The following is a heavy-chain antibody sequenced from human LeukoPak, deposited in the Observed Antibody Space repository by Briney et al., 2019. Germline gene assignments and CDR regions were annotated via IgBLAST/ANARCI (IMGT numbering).Heavy chain of an antibody. J-gene: IGHJ3*02. Sequence: SETLSLTCDVYGGSFSGYYWSWIRQPPGKGLEGIGEINHSASTNYNPSLRSRVTISGDTSKNQFSLKLSSVTAADTALYYCARGDRPREVPPRIRKKNAFDIWGQGTMVTVSS. CDR3: ARGDRPREVPPRIRKKNAFDI. D-gene: IGHD2-2*01. CDR1: GGSFSGYY. CDR2: INHSAST. V-gene: IGHV4-34*01.